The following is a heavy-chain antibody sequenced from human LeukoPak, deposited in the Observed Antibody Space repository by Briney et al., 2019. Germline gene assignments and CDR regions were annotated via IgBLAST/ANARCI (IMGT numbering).Heavy chain of an antibody. CDR2: INYDGSST. V-gene: IGHV3-74*01. CDR3: VRGFDGTNAFDL. CDR1: GFTFSSYW. D-gene: IGHD3-9*01. J-gene: IGHJ3*01. Sequence: GGSLRLSCAASGFTFSSYWMHWVRQAPGKGLVWVSRINYDGSSTSYADSVTGRFTISRDNAKNMLYLQMNSLRAEDTAVYYCVRGFDGTNAFDLWGQGTMVTVSS.